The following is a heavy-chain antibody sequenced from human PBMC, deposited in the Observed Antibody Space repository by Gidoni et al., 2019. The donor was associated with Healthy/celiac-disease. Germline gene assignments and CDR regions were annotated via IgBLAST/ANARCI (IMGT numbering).Heavy chain of an antibody. CDR2: IWYDGSNK. J-gene: IGHJ4*02. V-gene: IGHV3-33*01. D-gene: IGHD3-3*01. Sequence: QVQLVESGGGVVPPGRSLRLSCAASGFTFSSYGMHWVRQAPGKGLEWVAVIWYDGSNKYYADSVKGRFTISRDNSKNTLYLQMNSLRAEDTAVYYCARDGGITIFGVVIPRFDYWGQGTLVTVSS. CDR3: ARDGGITIFGVVIPRFDY. CDR1: GFTFSSYG.